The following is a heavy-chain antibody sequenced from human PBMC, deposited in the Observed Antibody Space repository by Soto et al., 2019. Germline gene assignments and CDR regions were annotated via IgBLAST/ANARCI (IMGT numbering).Heavy chain of an antibody. Sequence: QVQLVQSGAEVKKPGASVKVSCKTSGYTFTSHGISWVRQAPGQGLEWMGWISAYNGNTNYAQKLQGRVTMNTATPTSTAYMELRSLRSDDTAVYYWARTYCSSARCYSDYGGQGTLVTVSS. CDR2: ISAYNGNT. CDR3: ARTYCSSARCYSDY. CDR1: GYTFTSHG. J-gene: IGHJ4*02. D-gene: IGHD2-2*01. V-gene: IGHV1-18*04.